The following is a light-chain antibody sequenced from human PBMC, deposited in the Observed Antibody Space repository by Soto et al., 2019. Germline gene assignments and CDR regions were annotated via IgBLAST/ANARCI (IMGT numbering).Light chain of an antibody. CDR1: SNDIGGYNY. CDR3: SSYSSTSTRRL. CDR2: DVT. J-gene: IGLJ1*01. V-gene: IGLV2-14*03. Sequence: QSVLTQPASVSGSPGQSITIPCTGTSNDIGGYNYVSWYQQFPGKAPKLIIYDVTNRPSGVSFRFSGPKSGNTASLTISGLQAEDEAGYHCSSYSSTSTRRLFGAGTKVTVL.